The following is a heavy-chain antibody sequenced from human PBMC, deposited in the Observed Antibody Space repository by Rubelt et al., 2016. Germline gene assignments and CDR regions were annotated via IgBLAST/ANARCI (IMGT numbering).Heavy chain of an antibody. CDR1: GGSFSGYY. V-gene: IGHV4-34*01. Sequence: QVQLQQWGAGLLKPSETLSLTCAVYGGSFSGYYWSWIRQPPGKGLEWIGEINHSGSTNYNPSLKSRVTISVDTSKNQVSLKLRSVTAADTAVYYCARGRRGSSSWLGRDYYGMDVWGQGTTVTVSS. CDR3: ARGRRGSSSWLGRDYYGMDV. CDR2: INHSGST. J-gene: IGHJ6*02. D-gene: IGHD6-13*01.